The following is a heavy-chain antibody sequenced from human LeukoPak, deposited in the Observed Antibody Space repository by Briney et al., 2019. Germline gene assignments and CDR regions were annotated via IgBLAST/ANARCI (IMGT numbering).Heavy chain of an antibody. Sequence: GRSLRLSCAASGFTFDDYAMHWVRQAPGKGLEWVSGISWNSGSIGYADSVKGRFTISRDNSKNTLYLQMNSLRAEDTAVYYCARGTGYSYGYEPDYWGQGTLVTVSS. CDR2: ISWNSGSI. CDR3: ARGTGYSYGYEPDY. V-gene: IGHV3-9*01. CDR1: GFTFDDYA. D-gene: IGHD5-18*01. J-gene: IGHJ4*02.